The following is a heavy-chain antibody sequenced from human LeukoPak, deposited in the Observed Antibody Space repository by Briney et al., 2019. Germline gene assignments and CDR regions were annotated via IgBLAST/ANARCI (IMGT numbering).Heavy chain of an antibody. CDR2: ISWNSDDI. CDR1: GFIFDDYA. V-gene: IGHV3-9*01. J-gene: IGHJ4*02. D-gene: IGHD5-18*01. CDR3: AKGPFTWVQLPEY. Sequence: GGSLRLSCAASGFIFDDYAMHWVRQAPGKGLEWVSGISWNSDDIAYADSVKGRFTISRDNAKNSLYLQMNSLRAEDTALHYCAKGPFTWVQLPEYWGQGTLVTVSS.